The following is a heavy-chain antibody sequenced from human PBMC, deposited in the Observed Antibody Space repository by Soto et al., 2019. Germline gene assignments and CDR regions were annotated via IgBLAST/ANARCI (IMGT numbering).Heavy chain of an antibody. V-gene: IGHV3-48*02. CDR1: GFPFSSYG. D-gene: IGHD3-3*01. CDR3: ARDRAVVTIFGWPYGMDV. J-gene: IGHJ6*02. Sequence: GGSLRLSCAVSGFPFSSYGMNWVRQAPGKGQEWVSYISSSSDTIYYADSVKGRFTISRDNAKNVLYLQMNSLRDEDTAVYYCARDRAVVTIFGWPYGMDVWGQGTPVTVSS. CDR2: ISSSSDTI.